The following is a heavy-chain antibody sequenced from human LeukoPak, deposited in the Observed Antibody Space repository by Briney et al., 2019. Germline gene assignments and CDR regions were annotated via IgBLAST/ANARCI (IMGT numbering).Heavy chain of an antibody. CDR3: ARGPYYGDLNPDYFDY. J-gene: IGHJ4*02. D-gene: IGHD3-16*01. Sequence: ASVKVSCKTSDYTFTSYGITWVRQAPGQGLEWMGWISTYNGKTNYVDKFQGRVTMTTGTFTKTVYMHLRSLRSDDTALYYCARGPYYGDLNPDYFDYWGQGTLVTVSS. V-gene: IGHV1-18*01. CDR1: DYTFTSYG. CDR2: ISTYNGKT.